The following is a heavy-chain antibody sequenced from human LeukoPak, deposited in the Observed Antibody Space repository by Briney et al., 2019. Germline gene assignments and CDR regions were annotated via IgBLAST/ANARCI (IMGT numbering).Heavy chain of an antibody. J-gene: IGHJ4*02. CDR3: ARGNYDFWSGSHGIYFDY. D-gene: IGHD3-3*01. V-gene: IGHV1-46*01. Sequence: ASVKVSCKASGYTFTSYYMHWVRQAPGQGLEWMGIINPSGGSTSYAQKFQGRVTMTRDTSTSTVYMELSSLRSEDTAVYYCARGNYDFWSGSHGIYFDYWGQGTLVTVSS. CDR1: GYTFTSYY. CDR2: INPSGGST.